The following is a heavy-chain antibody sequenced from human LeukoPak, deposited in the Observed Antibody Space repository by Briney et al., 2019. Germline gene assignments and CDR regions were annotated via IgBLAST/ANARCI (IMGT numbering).Heavy chain of an antibody. CDR3: ASPIAAAGTLFDY. V-gene: IGHV1-69*06. D-gene: IGHD6-13*01. CDR2: IIPIFGTA. Sequence: ASVKVSCKASGYTFTSYGISWVRQAPGQGLEWMGGIIPIFGTANYAQKFQGRVTITADKSTSTAYMELSSLRSEDTAVYYCASPIAAAGTLFDYWGQGTLVTVSS. J-gene: IGHJ4*02. CDR1: GYTFTSYG.